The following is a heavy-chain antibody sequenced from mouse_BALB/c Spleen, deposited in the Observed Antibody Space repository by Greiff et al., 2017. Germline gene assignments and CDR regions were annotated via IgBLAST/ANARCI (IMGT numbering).Heavy chain of an antibody. CDR1: GYAFTNYL. CDR3: ARREGTSYFDY. V-gene: IGHV1-54*01. Sequence: QVQLKQSGAELVRPGTSVKVSCKASGYAFTNYLIEWVKQRPGQGLEWIGVINPGSGGTNYNEKFKGKATLTADKSSSTAYMQLSILTSDDSAVYFCARREGTSYFDYWGQGTTLTVSS. J-gene: IGHJ2*01. CDR2: INPGSGGT. D-gene: IGHD3-3*01.